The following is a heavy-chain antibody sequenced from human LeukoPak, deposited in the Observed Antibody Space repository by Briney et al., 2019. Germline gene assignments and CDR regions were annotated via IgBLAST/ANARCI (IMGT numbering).Heavy chain of an antibody. Sequence: GGSLRLSCAASGFTFSSYAMNWVRQAPGKGLEWVSLISGSGDSTDYADSVKGRFTISRGNSKNTLYLQINSLRADDTAVYYCAKRAVAGTGRGFDIWGQGTLVTVSS. CDR2: ISGSGDST. J-gene: IGHJ3*02. CDR3: AKRAVAGTGRGFDI. CDR1: GFTFSSYA. D-gene: IGHD6-19*01. V-gene: IGHV3-23*01.